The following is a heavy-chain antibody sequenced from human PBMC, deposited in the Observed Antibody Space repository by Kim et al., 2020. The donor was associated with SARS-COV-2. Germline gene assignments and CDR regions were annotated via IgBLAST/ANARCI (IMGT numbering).Heavy chain of an antibody. CDR2: IVGSDGTT. CDR3: LKGGWGWIWDY. V-gene: IGHV3-23*01. J-gene: IGHJ4*02. CDR1: GFTFTGHA. Sequence: GGSLRLSCTTSGFTFTGHAMSWVRQAPGKGLEWVSSIVGSDGTTYYVDSVKGRFSISRDDSKNTLYLQMSALRADDTAAYYCLKGGWGWIWDYWGQGPLVTVSS. D-gene: IGHD1-26*01.